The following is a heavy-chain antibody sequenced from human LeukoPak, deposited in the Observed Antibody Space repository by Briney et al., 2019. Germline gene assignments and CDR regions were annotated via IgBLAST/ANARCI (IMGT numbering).Heavy chain of an antibody. J-gene: IGHJ5*02. CDR1: GGSISSSSYY. V-gene: IGHV4-39*07. Sequence: SETLSLTCTVSGGSISSSSYYCAWVRQPAGKGLVWFGNMYYSGSTYYNPSLTSRVTISVDPYKNQLSLKMTSVTAADTAVYYCARDAIEYSISAGSWFDPWGPGTLISASS. CDR3: ARDAIEYSISAGSWFDP. D-gene: IGHD6-6*01. CDR2: MYYSGST.